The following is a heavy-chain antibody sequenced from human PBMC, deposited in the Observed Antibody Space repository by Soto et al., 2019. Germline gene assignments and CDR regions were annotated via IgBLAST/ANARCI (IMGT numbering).Heavy chain of an antibody. CDR3: ARLSCSSTSCYTEYYFDY. V-gene: IGHV5-10-1*01. CDR2: IDPSDSYT. D-gene: IGHD2-2*02. J-gene: IGHJ4*02. Sequence: GEPLKISCKGSGYSFTSYWISWVRQMPEKGLEWMGRIDPSDSYTNYSPSFQGHVTISADKSISTAYLQWSSLKASDTAMYYCARLSCSSTSCYTEYYFDYWGQGTLVTVSS. CDR1: GYSFTSYW.